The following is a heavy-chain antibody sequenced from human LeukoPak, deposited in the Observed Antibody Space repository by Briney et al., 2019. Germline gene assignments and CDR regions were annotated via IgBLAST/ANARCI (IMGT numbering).Heavy chain of an antibody. D-gene: IGHD5-18*01. CDR2: IYYGGST. Sequence: PSETLSLTCTVSGGSISSSNYYWGWIRLPPGKGLEWIGSIYYGGSTYYNPSLKSRVTISADTSKNQFSLKLSSVTAADTAVYYCARPDQRGYTYGYSAFDIWGQGTMVTVSS. V-gene: IGHV4-39*01. CDR3: ARPDQRGYTYGYSAFDI. CDR1: GGSISSSNYY. J-gene: IGHJ3*02.